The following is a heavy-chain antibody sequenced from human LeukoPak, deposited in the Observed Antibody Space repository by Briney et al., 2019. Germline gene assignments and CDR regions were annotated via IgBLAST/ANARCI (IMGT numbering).Heavy chain of an antibody. Sequence: GGSLRLSCGASGFTFSSYAMSWVRQAPGKGLEWVSAIRGSGGSTYYADSVKGRFTISRDNSKNAVYLQMSSLRAEDSAVYYCAKHRVVRRVIMDYYFDDWGQGTLVTVSS. V-gene: IGHV3-23*01. J-gene: IGHJ4*02. CDR1: GFTFSSYA. CDR2: IRGSGGST. D-gene: IGHD3-10*01. CDR3: AKHRVVRRVIMDYYFDD.